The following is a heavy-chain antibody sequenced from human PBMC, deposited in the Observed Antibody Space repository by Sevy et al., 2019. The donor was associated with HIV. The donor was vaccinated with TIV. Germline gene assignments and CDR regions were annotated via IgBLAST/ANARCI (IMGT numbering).Heavy chain of an antibody. CDR3: AKDRHWGSYYYGLNV. CDR1: GISFSGYG. Sequence: GGSLRLSCAASGISFSGYGMYWVRQAPGKGLEWVAVISDDGRNKDYADSVKGRFTISRDNSKYTLYMQMNSLRVEDTAVYYCAKDRHWGSYYYGLNVWGQGTTVTVSS. CDR2: ISDDGRNK. D-gene: IGHD7-27*01. J-gene: IGHJ6*02. V-gene: IGHV3-30*18.